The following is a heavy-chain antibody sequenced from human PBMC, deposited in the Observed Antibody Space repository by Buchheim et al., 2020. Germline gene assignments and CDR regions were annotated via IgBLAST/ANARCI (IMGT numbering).Heavy chain of an antibody. V-gene: IGHV1-46*01. CDR2: INPNGAST. CDR3: AGDFDEVSGMWDF. CDR1: GYTFTSYY. J-gene: IGHJ4*02. Sequence: QVQLVQSGAEVKKPGASVKISCKASGYTFTSYYIQWVRQAPGQGLEWMGIINPNGASTGYAQKFEGRVTMTRDTSTSTVYMELTSLTSENTAMYYCAGDFDEVSGMWDFWGQGTL. D-gene: IGHD3-9*01.